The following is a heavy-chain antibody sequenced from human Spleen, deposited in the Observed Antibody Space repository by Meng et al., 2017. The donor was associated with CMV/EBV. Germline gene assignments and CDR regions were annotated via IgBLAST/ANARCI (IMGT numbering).Heavy chain of an antibody. CDR2: INPNSGDT. J-gene: IGHJ4*02. Sequence: ASVKVSCKASGYTFTGYYMHWVRQAPGQGLEWMGWINPNSGDTNYAHNFQGRVTMSRDTSITTAYMEVSRLRSDDTAVYYCARALQLFFFFFFYFFFFFFDLDYFDYWGQGTLVTVSS. CDR3: ARALQLFFFFFFYFFFFFFDLDYFDY. CDR1: GYTFTGYY. V-gene: IGHV1-2*02. D-gene: IGHD3-3*01.